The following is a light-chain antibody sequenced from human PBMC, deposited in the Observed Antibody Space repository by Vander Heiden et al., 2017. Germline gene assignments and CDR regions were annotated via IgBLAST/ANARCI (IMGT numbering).Light chain of an antibody. V-gene: IGKV3-11*01. CDR1: QSVSRY. CDR3: QQHIDWPLT. CDR2: DAS. Sequence: EIVLTQSPATLSLSPGERATLSCRASQSVSRYLVWYQQKPGQAPRLLIYDASNRATGIPARFSVSGSGTDFTLTISSLEAEDLAVYYCQQHIDWPLTFGGGTKVEIK. J-gene: IGKJ4*01.